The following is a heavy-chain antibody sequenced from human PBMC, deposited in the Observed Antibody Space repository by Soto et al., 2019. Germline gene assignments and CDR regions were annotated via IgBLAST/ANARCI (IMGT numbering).Heavy chain of an antibody. CDR3: TRGPRYISGWYRDWFDP. CDR2: ISYHNGNT. D-gene: IGHD6-19*01. V-gene: IGHV1-18*01. J-gene: IGHJ5*02. CDR1: GYSFTDYG. Sequence: QVQIEQSGGEVRKPGASVKVSCKPSGYSFTDYGITWVRQAPGKGPEWMGWISYHNGNTSHAQKFQDRVTMSTETYKNTAYMELRSLRSDDTAVYYCTRGPRYISGWYRDWFDPWGQGTLVTVSS.